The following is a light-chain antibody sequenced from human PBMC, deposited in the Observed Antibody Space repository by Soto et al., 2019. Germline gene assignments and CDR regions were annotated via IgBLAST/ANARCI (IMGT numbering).Light chain of an antibody. J-gene: IGKJ5*01. V-gene: IGKV3-20*01. CDR1: QSISSY. Sequence: EIVLTLSRATLSLSPGETAALSFRASQSISSYLAWYQQKPGQAPRLLINAASNRATGIPARFSGSGSGTDFTLTISRLEPEYFAVYYCQQYGSSPITFGQGTRLEI. CDR2: AAS. CDR3: QQYGSSPIT.